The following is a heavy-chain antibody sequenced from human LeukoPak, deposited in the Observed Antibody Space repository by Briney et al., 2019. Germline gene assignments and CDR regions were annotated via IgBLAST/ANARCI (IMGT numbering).Heavy chain of an antibody. CDR3: AREVSGSGYDPDPYGMDV. D-gene: IGHD5-12*01. CDR2: IKQGGSEK. J-gene: IGHJ6*02. V-gene: IGHV3-7*01. Sequence: GGALRLSCAASGFTFISYWMSGVHPGPGKGLEGLVNIKQGGSEKYHVDPVKGRFTSSRDNANNSLDLQMKSLRAEDAAVYYCAREVSGSGYDPDPYGMDVWGQGTTVTVSS. CDR1: GFTFISYW.